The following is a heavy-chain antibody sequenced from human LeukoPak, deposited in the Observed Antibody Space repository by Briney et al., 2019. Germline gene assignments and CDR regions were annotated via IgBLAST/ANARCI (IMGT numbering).Heavy chain of an antibody. D-gene: IGHD3-10*01. CDR1: GYTFTGYY. CDR3: ARVGEDY. V-gene: IGHV1-2*02. Sequence: ASVKVSCKASGYTFTGYYLHWIRQAPGQGLEWMGWISPNNGDTSYAQKFQGRVTMTRDTSISTAYLELSRLRFDDTAVYYCARVGEDYWGQGTLVTVSS. CDR2: ISPNNGDT. J-gene: IGHJ4*02.